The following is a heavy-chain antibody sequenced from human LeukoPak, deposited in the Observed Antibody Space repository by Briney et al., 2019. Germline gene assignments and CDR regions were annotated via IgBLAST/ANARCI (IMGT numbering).Heavy chain of an antibody. V-gene: IGHV4-30-4*01. D-gene: IGHD3-22*01. CDR3: ARETYYYDSSGYYSNDAFDI. J-gene: IGHJ3*02. Sequence: SQTLSLTCTVSGGSISSGDYYWSWIRQPPGKGLEWFGYIYYSGSNYYNPSLNSRVTISVDTSKNQFSLKLSSVTAADTAVYYCARETYYYDSSGYYSNDAFDIWGQGTMVTVSS. CDR2: IYYSGSN. CDR1: GGSISSGDYY.